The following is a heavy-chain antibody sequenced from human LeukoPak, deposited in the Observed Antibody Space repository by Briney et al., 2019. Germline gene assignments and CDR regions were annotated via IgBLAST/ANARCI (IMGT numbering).Heavy chain of an antibody. V-gene: IGHV3-53*04. CDR2: LYSGGST. CDR3: ARSAWLDY. Sequence: GGSLSLSCAASGVTVNSNYMSWVRQAPGKGLEFVLFLYSGGSTFYADSVKGRFTISRHNSENTLDLQMNSLRAEDTAVYYCARSAWLDYWGQGTLVTVSS. J-gene: IGHJ4*02. CDR1: GVTVNSNY.